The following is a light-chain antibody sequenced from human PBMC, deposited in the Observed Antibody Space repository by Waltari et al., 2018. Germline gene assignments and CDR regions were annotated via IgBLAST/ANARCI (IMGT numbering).Light chain of an antibody. J-gene: IGLJ3*02. V-gene: IGLV2-23*02. CDR2: EVT. CDR3: CSYAGSWIWV. CDR1: NSDVGNYNI. Sequence: QAALTQPASVSGSPGQSITISSTGSNSDVGNYNIVSWYQKHPGKAPKLIIYEVTNRPSGISDRFSGFKTGNTASLTISGLQAEDEADYYCCSYAGSWIWVFGGGTELTVL.